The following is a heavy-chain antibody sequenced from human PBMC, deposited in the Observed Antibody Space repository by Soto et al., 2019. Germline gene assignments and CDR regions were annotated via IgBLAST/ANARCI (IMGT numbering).Heavy chain of an antibody. J-gene: IGHJ4*02. D-gene: IGHD3-10*01. Sequence: QVQLQESGPGLVKPSETLSLTCTVSGGSISNFYWSWIRQPPGKGLEWIGYIYYSGTTSYNPSLNSRLTISVDPSKNQFSLKLNSVTAADTAVYYCARESYYGSGATVVGYWGQGTLVTVSS. CDR1: GGSISNFY. CDR3: ARESYYGSGATVVGY. V-gene: IGHV4-59*01. CDR2: IYYSGTT.